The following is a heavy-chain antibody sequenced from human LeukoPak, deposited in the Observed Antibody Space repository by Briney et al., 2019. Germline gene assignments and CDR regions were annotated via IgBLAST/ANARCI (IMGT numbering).Heavy chain of an antibody. V-gene: IGHV3-23*01. CDR1: GITLSNYG. CDR2: LSGSGGGT. Sequence: QPGGSLRLSCAVSGITLSNYGMSWVRQAPGKGLEWVAGLSGSGGGTNYADSVKGRFTISRDNSKNTLYLQMNSLRAEDTAVYYCAKGELELGDNWFDPWGQGTLVTVSS. D-gene: IGHD1-7*01. CDR3: AKGELELGDNWFDP. J-gene: IGHJ5*02.